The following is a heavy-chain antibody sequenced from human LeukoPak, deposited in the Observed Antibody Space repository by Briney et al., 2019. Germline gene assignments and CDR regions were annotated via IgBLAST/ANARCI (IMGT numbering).Heavy chain of an antibody. V-gene: IGHV4-59*08. CDR2: IYYSGST. CDR3: ARHGVKSGLISRYYYYYMDV. J-gene: IGHJ6*03. CDR1: GGSISSYY. Sequence: TSETLSLTCTVSGGSISSYYWSWIRQPPGKGLEWIGYIYYSGSTNYNPSLKSRVTISVDTSKNQFSLKLSSVTAADTAVYYCARHGVKSGLISRYYYYYMDVWGKGTTVTISS. D-gene: IGHD3-3*01.